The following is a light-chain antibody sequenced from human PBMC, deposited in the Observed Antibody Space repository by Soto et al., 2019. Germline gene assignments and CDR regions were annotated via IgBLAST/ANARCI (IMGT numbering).Light chain of an antibody. CDR1: SSDVGGYNY. CDR2: EVS. CDR3: SSYAGSNNVV. J-gene: IGLJ2*01. Sequence: QSALTQPLSASGSPGQSVTISCTRTSSDVGGYNYVSWYQQHPGKAPKLMIYEVSKRPSGVPDRFSGSKSGNTASLTVSGLQAEDEADYYCSSYAGSNNVVFGGGTKLTVL. V-gene: IGLV2-8*01.